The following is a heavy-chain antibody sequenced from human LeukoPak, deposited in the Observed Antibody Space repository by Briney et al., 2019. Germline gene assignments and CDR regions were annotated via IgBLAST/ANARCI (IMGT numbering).Heavy chain of an antibody. CDR3: ARDGGLQSHFDY. CDR2: IYHNGNS. D-gene: IGHD5-24*01. CDR1: GDSFNEYY. V-gene: IGHV4-59*01. J-gene: IGHJ4*02. Sequence: SETLSLTCSVFGDSFNEYYWNWVRQPPGKGLQWIGYIYHNGNSNYNPSLKGRLTISVDTARNQFSLKLTSVTAADTAVYYCARDGGLQSHFDYWGQGALVTVSS.